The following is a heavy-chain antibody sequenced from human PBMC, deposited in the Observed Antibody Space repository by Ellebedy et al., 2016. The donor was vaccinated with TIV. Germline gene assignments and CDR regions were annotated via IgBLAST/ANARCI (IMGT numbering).Heavy chain of an antibody. V-gene: IGHV3-23*01. CDR1: GLTFSTYP. Sequence: GGSLRLSCAASGLTFSTYPMTWVRRAPGKGLEWVSAISTSGDSTYYADSVKGRFTISRDNFKNTLYPQMNSLRAEDTAVYYCVKGMYRSSPDDYWGQGTLVTVSS. D-gene: IGHD6-6*01. CDR2: ISTSGDST. CDR3: VKGMYRSSPDDY. J-gene: IGHJ4*02.